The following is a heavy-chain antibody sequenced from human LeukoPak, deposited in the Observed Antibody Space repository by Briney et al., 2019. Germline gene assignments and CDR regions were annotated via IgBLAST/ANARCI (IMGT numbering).Heavy chain of an antibody. CDR2: ISAYNAYT. CDR1: GYTITNYG. CDR3: ARDRRVRGVILYYNGMDV. J-gene: IGHJ6*02. Sequence: ASVKVSCKAFGYTITNYGISWVRRAPGQGLEWMGWISAYNAYTNYPQQLQGGVTMTADTSTSTAYMELRSLRSDDTAVYYCARDRRVRGVILYYNGMDVWGQGTTVTVSS. D-gene: IGHD3-10*01. V-gene: IGHV1-18*01.